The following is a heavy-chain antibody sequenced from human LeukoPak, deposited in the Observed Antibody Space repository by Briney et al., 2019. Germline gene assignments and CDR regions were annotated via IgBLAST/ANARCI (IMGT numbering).Heavy chain of an antibody. D-gene: IGHD1-1*01. V-gene: IGHV1-18*01. J-gene: IGHJ5*02. CDR2: ISAYNGNT. Sequence: GASVKVSCKASGYTFTSYGISWVRQAPGQVLEWMGWISAYNGNTNYAQKLQGRVTMTTDTSTSTAYMELRSLRSDDTAVYYCARDEGLERPNWFDPWGQGTLVTVSS. CDR1: GYTFTSYG. CDR3: ARDEGLERPNWFDP.